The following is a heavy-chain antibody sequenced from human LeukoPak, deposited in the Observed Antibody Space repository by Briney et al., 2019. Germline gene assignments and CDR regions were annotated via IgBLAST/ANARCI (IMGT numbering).Heavy chain of an antibody. CDR3: TRTGMFADS. V-gene: IGHV6-1*01. Sequence: SQTLSLTCAISGDSVSSNSAAWNWIRQSPSRGLEWLGRTYYRSKWYSDYAVSVKSRITINPDTSRNQFSLQLESVTPDDTAMYYCTRTGMFADSWGQGTLVTVSS. J-gene: IGHJ4*02. CDR2: TYYRSKWYS. CDR1: GDSVSSNSAA. D-gene: IGHD3-10*02.